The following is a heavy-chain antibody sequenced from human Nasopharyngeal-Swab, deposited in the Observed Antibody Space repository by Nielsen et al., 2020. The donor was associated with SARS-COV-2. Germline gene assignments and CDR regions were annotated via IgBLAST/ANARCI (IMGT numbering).Heavy chain of an antibody. CDR3: VRALGEEGDY. Sequence: WIRQPPGKGLEWVAVMWYDGSNKYYADPVKDRFTISRDNSKNTLDLQMNSLKAVDTAIYYCVRALGEEGDYWGQGTPVTVSS. J-gene: IGHJ4*02. CDR2: MWYDGSNK. D-gene: IGHD3-10*01. V-gene: IGHV3-33*01.